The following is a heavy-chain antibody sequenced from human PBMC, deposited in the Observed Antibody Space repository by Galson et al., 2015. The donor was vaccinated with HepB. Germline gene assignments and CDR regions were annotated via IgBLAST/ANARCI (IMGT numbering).Heavy chain of an antibody. V-gene: IGHV4-34*01. CDR2: INHSGST. D-gene: IGHD6-19*01. Sequence: SETLSLTCAVYGGSFSGYYWSWIRQPPGKGLEWIGEINHSGSTNYNPSLKSRVTISVDTSKNQFSLKLSSVTAADTAVYYCARWGHAKQWLVPSHNSDAFDIWGQGTMVTVSS. CDR1: GGSFSGYY. J-gene: IGHJ3*02. CDR3: ARWGHAKQWLVPSHNSDAFDI.